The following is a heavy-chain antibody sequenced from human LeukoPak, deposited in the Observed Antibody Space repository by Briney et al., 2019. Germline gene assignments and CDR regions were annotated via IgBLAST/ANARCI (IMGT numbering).Heavy chain of an antibody. V-gene: IGHV3-7*03. CDR2: IKQDGSEK. Sequence: GGSLRLTCAASGFTFSSYWMSWVRQAPGKGLEWVANIKQDGSEKYYVDSVKGRFTISRDNAKNSLYLQMNSLRAEDAAVYYCARDKEVYYYASGSLGYWGQGTLVTVSS. J-gene: IGHJ4*02. D-gene: IGHD3-10*01. CDR1: GFTFSSYW. CDR3: ARDKEVYYYASGSLGY.